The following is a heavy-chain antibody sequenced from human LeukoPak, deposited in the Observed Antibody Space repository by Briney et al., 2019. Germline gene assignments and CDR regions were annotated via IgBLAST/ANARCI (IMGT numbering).Heavy chain of an antibody. CDR1: GYTFTSYG. V-gene: IGHV1-18*01. CDR2: ISPFNGNT. Sequence: ASVKVSCKASGYTFTSYGFSWVRQAPGQGLEWMGWISPFNGNTNYAQKLQGRVTMTSDTSTSTAYMELRSLRSDDTAVYYCARAVIPVAVKPAFDYWGQGTLVTVSS. CDR3: ARAVIPVAVKPAFDY. J-gene: IGHJ4*02. D-gene: IGHD6-13*01.